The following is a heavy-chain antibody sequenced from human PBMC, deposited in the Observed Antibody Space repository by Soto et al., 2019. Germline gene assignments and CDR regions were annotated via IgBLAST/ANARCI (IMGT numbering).Heavy chain of an antibody. CDR2: ITWNSGII. CDR1: GFTFDDYA. V-gene: IGHV3-9*01. J-gene: IGHJ2*01. D-gene: IGHD6-13*01. CDR3: AKDQGYSTSYYGYVDL. Sequence: EVQLVESGGGLVQPGRSLRLSCAASGFTFDDYAMHWVWQPPGKGLEWVSGITWNSGIIGYADSVKGRFTISRDNAKNSLYLQMNSLRPEDTALYYCAKDQGYSTSYYGYVDLWGRGTLVTVSS.